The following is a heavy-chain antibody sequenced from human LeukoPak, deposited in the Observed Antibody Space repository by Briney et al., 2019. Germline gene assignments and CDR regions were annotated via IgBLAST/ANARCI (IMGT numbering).Heavy chain of an antibody. V-gene: IGHV3-7*01. CDR2: IKQDGSEK. J-gene: IGHJ4*02. Sequence: PGGSLRLSCAASGFTISSYWMSWVRQAPGKGLEWVANIKQDGSEKYYVDSVKGRFTISRDNAKNSLYLQMNSLRAEDTAVYYCARKNGLDYWGQGTLVTVSS. CDR1: GFTISSYW. CDR3: ARKNGLDY.